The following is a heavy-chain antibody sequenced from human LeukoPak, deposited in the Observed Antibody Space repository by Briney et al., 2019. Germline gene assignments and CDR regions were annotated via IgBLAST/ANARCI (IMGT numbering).Heavy chain of an antibody. CDR2: ISSSSSYI. Sequence: GGSLRLSCAASGFTFSSYSMNWVRQAPGKGLECVSSISSSSSYIYYADSVKGRFTIPRDNAKNSLYLQMNSLRAEDTAVYYCARDVNYYDSSGYYQRYFDYWGQGTLVTVSS. CDR3: ARDVNYYDSSGYYQRYFDY. D-gene: IGHD3-22*01. J-gene: IGHJ4*02. CDR1: GFTFSSYS. V-gene: IGHV3-21*01.